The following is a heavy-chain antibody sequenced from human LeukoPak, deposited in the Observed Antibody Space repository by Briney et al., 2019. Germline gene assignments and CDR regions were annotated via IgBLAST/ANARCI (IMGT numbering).Heavy chain of an antibody. Sequence: QTGGSLRLSCAASGFICSLYCMHWVRQAPGKGPMWVSRICPDGTGISYADSVKARFTTSRDNAKNTVYLQMNGLREEDTAVYYCVRDFRSADYWGQGTLVTVSS. V-gene: IGHV3-74*01. J-gene: IGHJ4*02. CDR3: VRDFRSADY. CDR1: GFICSLYC. CDR2: ICPDGTGI.